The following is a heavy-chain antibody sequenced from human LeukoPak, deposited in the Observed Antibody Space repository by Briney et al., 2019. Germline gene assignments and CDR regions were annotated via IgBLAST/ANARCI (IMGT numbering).Heavy chain of an antibody. CDR3: ARPYTTSTYYFDY. J-gene: IGHJ4*02. CDR2: ISYSGST. Sequence: SETLSLTCTVSGGSISSSSYWWGWIRQSPGKGLEWIGSISYSGSTHYNPSLKSRVTISVDTSKNQFSLKLSSVTAADTAVYYCARPYTTSTYYFDYWGQGTLVTVSS. D-gene: IGHD2-2*02. CDR1: GGSISSSSYW. V-gene: IGHV4-39*01.